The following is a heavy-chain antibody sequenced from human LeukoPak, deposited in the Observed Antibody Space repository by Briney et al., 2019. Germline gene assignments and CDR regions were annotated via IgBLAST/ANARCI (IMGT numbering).Heavy chain of an antibody. CDR3: ARHSHYYDSSGYYYGVYTIDY. CDR2: ISYSGST. Sequence: PSETLSLTCTVSGGSIISTIYYWVWIRQPPGKGLEWIGSISYSGSTYYNPSLRSRLTISLTTSEKRFSLRLTSVTAADTAVYYCARHSHYYDSSGYYYGVYTIDYWGQGTLVTVSS. J-gene: IGHJ4*02. CDR1: GGSIISTIYY. D-gene: IGHD3-22*01. V-gene: IGHV4-39*01.